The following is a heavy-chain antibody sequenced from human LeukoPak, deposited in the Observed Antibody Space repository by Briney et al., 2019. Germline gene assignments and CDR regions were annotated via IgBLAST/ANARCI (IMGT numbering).Heavy chain of an antibody. CDR3: AKKYSTGLDP. Sequence: GGFLRLSCAASGFTFGSYAMSWVRQAPGKGLEWVSDINGSGGSTYYTDSVKGRFTISRDNSKNTLYLQMNSLRAEDTAIYYCAKKYSTGLDPWGQGTLVTVSS. CDR2: INGSGGST. CDR1: GFTFGSYA. J-gene: IGHJ5*02. V-gene: IGHV3-23*01. D-gene: IGHD1-26*01.